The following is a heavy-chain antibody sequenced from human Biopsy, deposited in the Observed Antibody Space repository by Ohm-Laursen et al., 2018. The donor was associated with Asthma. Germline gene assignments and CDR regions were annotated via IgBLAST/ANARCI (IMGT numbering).Heavy chain of an antibody. V-gene: IGHV1-18*01. CDR3: ARAVDYSHYYGIDV. CDR1: GYTFNSAG. D-gene: IGHD3-10*01. CDR2: ISVYNGNT. Sequence: ASVKVSCKTSGYTFNSAGITWVRQAPGQGLEWMGCISVYNGNTKVAQKLQDRVTMITDTSTSTAYMELRSLRSDDTAVYFCARAVDYSHYYGIDVWGQGTTVTVS. J-gene: IGHJ6*02.